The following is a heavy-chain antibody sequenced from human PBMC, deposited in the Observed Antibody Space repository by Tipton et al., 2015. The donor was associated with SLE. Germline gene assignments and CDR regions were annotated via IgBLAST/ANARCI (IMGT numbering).Heavy chain of an antibody. J-gene: IGHJ4*02. CDR1: GYTFTSFY. Sequence: QVQLVQSGAEVRKPGASVKVSCLASGYTFTSFYIHWVRQAPGQGLEWMGLIDPRGGSTTYPPKFQDRVTLARDTSTSTVYMELSSLTSDDTAVYYCATAVATQFDYWGQGTLVTVSS. V-gene: IGHV1-46*01. CDR2: IDPRGGST. CDR3: ATAVATQFDY. D-gene: IGHD4-23*01.